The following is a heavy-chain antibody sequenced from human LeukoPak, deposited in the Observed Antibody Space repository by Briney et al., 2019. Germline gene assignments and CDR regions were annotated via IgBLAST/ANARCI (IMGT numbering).Heavy chain of an antibody. Sequence: SETLSLTCTVSGDSISSSNYFWGWIRQPPGKGLEWIGSMFYYGSTYYNASLKSRVTISLDTSKKQFSLKLRSVTAADTAVYYCARGQQPMQAEPYNWFDPWGQGTLVTVSS. D-gene: IGHD6-13*01. J-gene: IGHJ5*02. CDR1: GDSISSSNYF. CDR2: MFYYGST. CDR3: ARGQQPMQAEPYNWFDP. V-gene: IGHV4-39*07.